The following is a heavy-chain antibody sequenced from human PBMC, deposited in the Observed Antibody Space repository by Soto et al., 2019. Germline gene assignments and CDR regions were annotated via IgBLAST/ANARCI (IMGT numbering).Heavy chain of an antibody. CDR3: AHSQGPEATIWPFDI. Sequence: GSVPTLVNPTQTLTLTCTFSGFSLTTSGVGVGWIRQPPGKALEWLALIYWDDDKRYSPSLKSRLTITKDTSKNQVVLTMTNMDPVDTATYYCAHSQGPEATIWPFDIWGQGTMVTVSS. CDR2: IYWDDDK. D-gene: IGHD5-12*01. CDR1: GFSLTTSGVG. J-gene: IGHJ3*02. V-gene: IGHV2-5*02.